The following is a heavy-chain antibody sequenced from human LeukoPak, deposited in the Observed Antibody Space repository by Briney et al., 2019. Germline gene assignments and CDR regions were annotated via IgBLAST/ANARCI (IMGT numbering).Heavy chain of an antibody. Sequence: GGSLRLSCAASGFTVSGNYMSWVRQAPGKGLEWVSVIYSGGSTYYADSMKGRFSFSRDNSKNTLYLQMNSLRAEDTAVYYCARGAYDSSGYYSYSFDYWGQGTLVTVSS. CDR3: ARGAYDSSGYYSYSFDY. CDR1: GFTVSGNY. D-gene: IGHD3-22*01. J-gene: IGHJ4*02. CDR2: IYSGGST. V-gene: IGHV3-53*01.